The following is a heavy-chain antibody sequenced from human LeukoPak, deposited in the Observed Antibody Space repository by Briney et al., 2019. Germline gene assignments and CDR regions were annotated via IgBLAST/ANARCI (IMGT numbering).Heavy chain of an antibody. CDR1: GFTFRSYA. V-gene: IGHV3-23*01. Sequence: GGSLRLSCVASGFTFRSYAMSWVRQAPGKGLEWVSAISGSDTRTYYTDSVKGRFTISRDNSKNTLYLQMNSLRAEDTAVYYCAKSLFTSATGTGRAFDIWGQGKMVTVSS. CDR3: AKSLFTSATGTGRAFDI. D-gene: IGHD1-1*01. CDR2: ISGSDTRT. J-gene: IGHJ3*02.